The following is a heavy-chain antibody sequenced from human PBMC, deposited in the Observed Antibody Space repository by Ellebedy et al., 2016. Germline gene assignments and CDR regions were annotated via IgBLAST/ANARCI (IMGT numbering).Heavy chain of an antibody. Sequence: SETLSLTCTVSGGSISSSSYYWGWIRQPPGKGLEWIGYIYYSGSTNYNPSLKSRVTISVDTSKNQFSLKLSSVTTADSAVYYCARTAQNWNQFDYWGQGTLVTVSS. CDR2: IYYSGST. V-gene: IGHV4-61*05. J-gene: IGHJ4*02. CDR1: GGSISSSSYY. D-gene: IGHD1-1*01. CDR3: ARTAQNWNQFDY.